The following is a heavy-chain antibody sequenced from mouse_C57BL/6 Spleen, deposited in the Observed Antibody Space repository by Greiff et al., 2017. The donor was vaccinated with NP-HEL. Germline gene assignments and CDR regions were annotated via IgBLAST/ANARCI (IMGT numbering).Heavy chain of an antibody. CDR3: ARGVGHYFDY. CDR2: IYPGSGNT. CDR1: GYSFTSYY. Sequence: QVQLQQSGPELVKPGASVKISCKASGYSFTSYYIHWVKQRPGQGLEWIGWIYPGSGNTKYNEKFKGKATLTADTSSSTAYMQLSSLTSEDSAVYYCARGVGHYFDYWGQGTTLTVSS. J-gene: IGHJ2*01. D-gene: IGHD1-1*01. V-gene: IGHV1-66*01.